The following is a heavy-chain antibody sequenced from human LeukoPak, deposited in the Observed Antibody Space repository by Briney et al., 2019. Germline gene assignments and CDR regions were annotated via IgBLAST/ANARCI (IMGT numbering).Heavy chain of an antibody. Sequence: GESLKISCKGSGYRFTKSWIGWVRQMPGKGLEWLGIIYPDDSRTRYSPSFQGQVTISADKSISTAYLQWSSLKASDTAMYYCARHRKRSDAFDIWGQGTMVTVSS. CDR3: ARHRKRSDAFDI. CDR1: GYRFTKSW. V-gene: IGHV5-51*01. D-gene: IGHD1-14*01. CDR2: IYPDDSRT. J-gene: IGHJ3*02.